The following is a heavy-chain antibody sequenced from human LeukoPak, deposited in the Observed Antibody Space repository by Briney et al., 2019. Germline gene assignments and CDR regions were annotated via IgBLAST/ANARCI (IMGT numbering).Heavy chain of an antibody. J-gene: IGHJ6*03. D-gene: IGHD2-2*01. CDR3: ARGAYCSSTSCPYYYYYMDV. CDR1: GGSISSYY. CDR2: IYYSGST. Sequence: PSETLSLTCTVSGGSISSYYWSWIRQPPGKGLEWIGYIYYSGSTNYNPSLKSRVTISVDTSKNQFSLKLSSVTAADTAVYYCARGAYCSSTSCPYYYYYMDVWGKGTTVTVSS. V-gene: IGHV4-59*01.